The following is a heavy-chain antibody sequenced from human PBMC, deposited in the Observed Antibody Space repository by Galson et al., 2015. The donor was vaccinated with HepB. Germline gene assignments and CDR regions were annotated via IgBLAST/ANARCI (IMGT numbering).Heavy chain of an antibody. J-gene: IGHJ5*02. V-gene: IGHV2-5*01. CDR3: ARSYGDYDFPNWFDP. D-gene: IGHD4-17*01. Sequence: PALVKPTQTLTLTCTFSGFSLSTSGVGVGWIRQPPGKALEWLALIYWNDDKRYSPSLKSRLTITKDTSKNQVVLTMTNMDPVDTATYYGARSYGDYDFPNWFDPWGQGTLVTVSS. CDR1: GFSLSTSGVG. CDR2: IYWNDDK.